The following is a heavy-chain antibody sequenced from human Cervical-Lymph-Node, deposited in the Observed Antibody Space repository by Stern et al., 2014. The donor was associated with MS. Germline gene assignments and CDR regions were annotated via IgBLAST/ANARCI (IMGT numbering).Heavy chain of an antibody. CDR3: ARDRCSSTSCYYGRKFYYYGMDV. Sequence: QLVQSGSELKKPGASVKVSCKASGYTFSSYVMYWLRQAPGQGLEWMGWINTNAGNPTYAQDFTGRFVFSLDTSVSTAYLQISSLKAEDTAVYYCARDRCSSTSCYYGRKFYYYGMDVWGQGTTVTVSS. CDR1: GYTFSSYV. J-gene: IGHJ6*02. V-gene: IGHV7-4-1*02. D-gene: IGHD2-2*01. CDR2: INTNAGNP.